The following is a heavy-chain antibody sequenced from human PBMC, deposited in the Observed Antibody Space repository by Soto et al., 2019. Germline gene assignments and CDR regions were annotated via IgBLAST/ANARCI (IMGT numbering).Heavy chain of an antibody. CDR3: ARASIPRAY. J-gene: IGHJ4*02. CDR2: INGDGSNI. CDR1: GFTFSNYW. Sequence: EVQLVECGGGLVQPGGSLRLSCAASGFTFSNYWMHWVRQAPGKGLVWVSRINGDGSNIRYADSVKGRFTISRDNAKNTLYLQMISLRGEDTAVYYCARASIPRAYWGQGILVTVSS. V-gene: IGHV3-74*01.